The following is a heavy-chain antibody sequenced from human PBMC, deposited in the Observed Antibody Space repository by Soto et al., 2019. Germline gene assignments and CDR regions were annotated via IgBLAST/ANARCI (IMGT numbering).Heavy chain of an antibody. CDR2: ISGSGDDT. D-gene: IGHD2-2*01. J-gene: IGHJ6*02. CDR3: AKVLGPAADYAMDV. V-gene: IGHV3-23*01. CDR1: GFTFTSYA. Sequence: EVQLLESGGGLVQRGGSLRLSCAASGFTFTSYAMSWVRQAPGKGLEWVSGISGSGDDTYYADSVKGRFTISRDNSKYTLYVQMNSLRADDTAVYHCAKVLGPAADYAMDVWGQGTTVTVSS.